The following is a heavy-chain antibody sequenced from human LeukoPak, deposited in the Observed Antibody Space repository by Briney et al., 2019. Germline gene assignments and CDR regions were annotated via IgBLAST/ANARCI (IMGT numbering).Heavy chain of an antibody. CDR1: GGSATSGSYY. J-gene: IGHJ4*02. CDR2: VFPSGNT. D-gene: IGHD5-12*01. Sequence: SETLSLTCSVSGGSATSGSYYWSWIRQPPGKGLEWIGFVFPSGNTKYNPSLKSRVTMSRDTSKNQFSLKLSSVTAADRAAYYCASHYSGFNWGIDYWGQGTLVAVSS. CDR3: ASHYSGFNWGIDY. V-gene: IGHV4-61*01.